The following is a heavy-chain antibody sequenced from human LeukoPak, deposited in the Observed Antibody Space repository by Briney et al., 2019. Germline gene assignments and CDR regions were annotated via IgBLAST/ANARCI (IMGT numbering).Heavy chain of an antibody. CDR3: AREQKGDY. CDR2: INCNSGGT. V-gene: IGHV1-2*02. Sequence: ASVKVSRKASGYTFTGHYMHWLRQAPGQGLEWMGWINCNSGGTRYAQKFQGRVTMTRDTSISTAYMEVSRLTYDDTAVYYCAREQKGDYWGQGTLVTVSS. CDR1: GYTFTGHY. J-gene: IGHJ4*02.